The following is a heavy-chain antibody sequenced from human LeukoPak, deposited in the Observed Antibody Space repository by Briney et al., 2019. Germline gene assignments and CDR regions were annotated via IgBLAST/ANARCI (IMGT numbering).Heavy chain of an antibody. D-gene: IGHD3-16*02. J-gene: IGHJ4*02. V-gene: IGHV1-46*01. CDR3: ARDIPYEVSFGGLTVMGSFVLDY. Sequence: ASVKVSCKASGYSFTSYYMHWVRQAPGQGLEWMGIINPSGGSTSFAQKFQGRVTMTRDTSTTTVYMELSGLRSEDTAVYYCARDIPYEVSFGGLTVMGSFVLDYWGQGTLATVSS. CDR1: GYSFTSYY. CDR2: INPSGGST.